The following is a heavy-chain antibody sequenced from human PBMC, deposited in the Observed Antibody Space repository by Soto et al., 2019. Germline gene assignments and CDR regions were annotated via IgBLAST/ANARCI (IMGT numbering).Heavy chain of an antibody. J-gene: IGHJ4*02. CDR1: GFRCSSSW. CDR2: IKQDGIEK. Sequence: GGSLRLSCAASGFRCSSSWMSWVRQAPGKGLEWVACIKQDGIEKYYVDSVKGRFTVSRDNAKNSLYLQMNSLRAEDTAVYYWAGLDTATVTNPSNCWGQGTLVTVSS. CDR3: AGLDTATVTNPSNC. D-gene: IGHD5-18*01. V-gene: IGHV3-7*01.